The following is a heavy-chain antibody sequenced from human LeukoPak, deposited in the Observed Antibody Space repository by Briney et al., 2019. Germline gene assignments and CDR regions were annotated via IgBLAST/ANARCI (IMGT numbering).Heavy chain of an antibody. D-gene: IGHD5-24*01. V-gene: IGHV4-39*01. CDR2: IHYDGNT. J-gene: IGHJ4*02. CDR1: GGSISSSTYS. CDR3: ARHSLNNYGSYY. Sequence: SETLSLTCTVSGGSISSSTYSWPWIRQPPGKGLEWIGSIHYDGNTYYKPSLKSRVTISVDTSKIQFSLRLSSATAADMATYYCARHSLNNYGSYYWGQGTLVTVSS.